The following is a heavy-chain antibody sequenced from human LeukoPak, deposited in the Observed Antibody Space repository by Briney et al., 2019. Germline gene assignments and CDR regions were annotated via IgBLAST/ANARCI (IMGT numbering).Heavy chain of an antibody. Sequence: GGSLRLSCAASGFTFSSYSMNWVRQAPGKGLEWVSYISSSSSTIYYADSVKGRFTISRDNAKNSLYLPMNSLRAEDTAVYYCASLSVYDALDIWGQGTMVTVSS. CDR2: ISSSSSTI. J-gene: IGHJ3*02. V-gene: IGHV3-48*01. CDR1: GFTFSSYS. CDR3: ASLSVYDALDI. D-gene: IGHD2-8*01.